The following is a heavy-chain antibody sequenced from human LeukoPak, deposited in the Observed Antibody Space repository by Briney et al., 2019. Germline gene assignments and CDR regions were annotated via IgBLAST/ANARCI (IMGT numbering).Heavy chain of an antibody. J-gene: IGHJ4*02. CDR2: IYYSGST. V-gene: IGHV4-30-4*07. Sequence: PSQTLSLTCAVSGGSISSGGYCWSWIRQPPGKGLEWIGYIYYSGSTYYNPYLKNRVTISVNKSKNQLSLKLSSVTAADTDVYYCARARYHTEMTYSRTVYYFDYWGQGTLVTVSS. D-gene: IGHD2-21*01. CDR1: GGSISSGGYC. CDR3: ARARYHTEMTYSRTVYYFDY.